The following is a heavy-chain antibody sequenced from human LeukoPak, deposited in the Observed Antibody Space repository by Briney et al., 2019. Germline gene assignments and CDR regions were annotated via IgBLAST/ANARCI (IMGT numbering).Heavy chain of an antibody. J-gene: IGHJ4*02. D-gene: IGHD3-22*01. CDR2: IYYSGST. CDR1: GGSISSSSYY. Sequence: YPSETLSLTCTVSGGSISSSSYYWGWIRQPPGKGMEWIGSIYYSGSTYYNPSLKSRVTISVDTSKNQFSLKLSSVTAAETAMYXXXRFLDYYDSSYFDYWGQGTLVTVSS. CDR3: XRFLDYYDSSYFDY. V-gene: IGHV4-39*01.